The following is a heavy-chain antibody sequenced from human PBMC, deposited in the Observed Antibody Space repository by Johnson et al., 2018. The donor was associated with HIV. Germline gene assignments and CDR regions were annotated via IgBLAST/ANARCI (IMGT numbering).Heavy chain of an antibody. Sequence: EVQLVESGGGVVRPGGSLRLSCAASGFTFDDYGMSWVRQAPGKGLEWVANIKQDGSEKYYVDSVKGRFTISRDNAKNSLYLQMNSLRAEDTAVYYCASFWATGAFDIWGQGTMVTVSS. CDR1: GFTFDDYG. CDR3: ASFWATGAFDI. CDR2: IKQDGSEK. V-gene: IGHV3-7*01. D-gene: IGHD3-10*01. J-gene: IGHJ3*02.